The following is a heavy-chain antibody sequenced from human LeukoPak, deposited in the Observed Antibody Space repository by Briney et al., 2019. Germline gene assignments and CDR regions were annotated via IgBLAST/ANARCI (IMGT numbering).Heavy chain of an antibody. D-gene: IGHD5-12*01. V-gene: IGHV3-33*08. CDR1: GFMFSGYS. CDR3: ARDFVVPSRVDIVATWAFDI. J-gene: IGHJ3*02. CDR2: IWYDGSNK. Sequence: PGGSLRLSCAASGFMFSGYSMDWVRQAPGKGLEWVAVIWYDGSNKYYADSVKGRFTISRDNSKNTLYLQMNSLRAEDTAVYYCARDFVVPSRVDIVATWAFDIWGQGTMVTVSS.